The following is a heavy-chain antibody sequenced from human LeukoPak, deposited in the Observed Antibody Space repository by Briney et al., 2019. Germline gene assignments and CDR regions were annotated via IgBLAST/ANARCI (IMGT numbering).Heavy chain of an antibody. V-gene: IGHV3-23*01. D-gene: IGHD3-22*01. CDR1: GFTFSSYA. CDR2: ISGSGGST. J-gene: IGHJ3*02. CDR3: ARLARDYYDSSGYLAFDI. Sequence: GGSLRLSCAASGFTFSSYAMSWVRRAPGKGLEWVSAISGSGGSTYYADSVKGRFTISRDNSKNTLYLQMNSLRAEDTAVYYCARLARDYYDSSGYLAFDIWGQGTMVTVSS.